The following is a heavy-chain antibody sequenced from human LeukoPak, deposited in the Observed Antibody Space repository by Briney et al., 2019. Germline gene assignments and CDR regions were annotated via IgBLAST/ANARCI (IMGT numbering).Heavy chain of an antibody. Sequence: PSQTLSLTCTVSGGSISSGDYYWSWIRQPPGKGLEWIGYIYYSGSTHYNPSLKSRVTISVDTSKNQFSLKLSSVTAADTAVYYCARVPDSSGYYYFDYWGQGTLVTVSS. D-gene: IGHD3-22*01. CDR1: GGSISSGDYY. CDR2: IYYSGST. CDR3: ARVPDSSGYYYFDY. V-gene: IGHV4-30-4*01. J-gene: IGHJ4*02.